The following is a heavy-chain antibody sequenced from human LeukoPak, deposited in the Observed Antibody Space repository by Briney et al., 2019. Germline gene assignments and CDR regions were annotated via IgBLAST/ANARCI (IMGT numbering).Heavy chain of an antibody. V-gene: IGHV3-23*01. J-gene: IGHJ4*02. D-gene: IGHD3-10*01. CDR2: ISGSGDNT. CDR1: GFTFSSYA. Sequence: GGSLRLSCAASGFTFSSYAMSWVRQAPGKGLEWVSGISGSGDNTYYADSVKGRFTISRDNSKNTLYLQMNSLRAEDTAVYYCAKKTQWFGEFDYWGQGTLVTVSS. CDR3: AKKTQWFGEFDY.